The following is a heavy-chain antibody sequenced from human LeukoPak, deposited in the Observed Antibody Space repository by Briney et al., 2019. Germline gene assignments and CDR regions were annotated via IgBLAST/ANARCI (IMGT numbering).Heavy chain of an antibody. CDR2: IRYDGSNK. J-gene: IGHJ6*02. CDR1: GSSSIING. Sequence: GGSLRLSFAPSGSSSIINGMHWVPPSPQEGVWWVAFIRYDGSNKYYTASVKGRFTISRDNSKNTLYLQMNSLRAEDTAVYYCANPRVAAKDGRYYGMDVWGQGTTVTVPS. CDR3: ANPRVAAKDGRYYGMDV. D-gene: IGHD2-15*01. V-gene: IGHV3-30*02.